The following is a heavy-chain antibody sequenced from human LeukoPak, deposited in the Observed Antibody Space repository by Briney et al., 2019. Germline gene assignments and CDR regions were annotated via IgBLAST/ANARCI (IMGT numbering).Heavy chain of an antibody. CDR2: ISGTSGTI. CDR3: AKRLGDQRAFDY. CDR1: GFTFSNYA. Sequence: PGGSLRLSCAASGFTFSNYAMSWVRQAPGKRLEWVSGISGTSGTINYADPVKGRFTISRDNSKNTVYLQMNSLRAEDTAVYYCAKRLGDQRAFDYWGQGTLVTVSS. J-gene: IGHJ4*02. D-gene: IGHD2-21*02. V-gene: IGHV3-23*01.